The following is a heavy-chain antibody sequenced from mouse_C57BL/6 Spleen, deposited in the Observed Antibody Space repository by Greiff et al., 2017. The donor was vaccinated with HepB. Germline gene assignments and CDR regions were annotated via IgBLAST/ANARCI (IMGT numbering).Heavy chain of an antibody. V-gene: IGHV10-3*01. CDR3: VRGNDGYSERGYFDV. J-gene: IGHJ1*03. CDR1: GFTFNTYA. Sequence: EVMLVESGGGLVQPKGSLKLSCAASGFTFNTYAMHWVRQAPGKGLEWVARIRSKSSNYATYYADSVKDRFTISRDDSQSMLYLQMNNLKTEDTAMYYCVRGNDGYSERGYFDVWGTGTTVTVSS. D-gene: IGHD2-3*01. CDR2: IRSKSSNYAT.